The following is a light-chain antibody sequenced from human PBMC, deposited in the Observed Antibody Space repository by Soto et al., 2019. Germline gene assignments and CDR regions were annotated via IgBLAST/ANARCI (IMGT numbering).Light chain of an antibody. CDR1: QSVGSNY. CDR2: AAS. Sequence: EIVLTQSPGTLSLSPGDRATLSCRASQSVGSNYLAWYQQKPGQAPRLLIYAASSRAPGIPARFSGSGSGTDFTLTISRLEPEDFAVYYCQQYCGSPWTFGQGTKVEIK. J-gene: IGKJ1*01. CDR3: QQYCGSPWT. V-gene: IGKV3-20*01.